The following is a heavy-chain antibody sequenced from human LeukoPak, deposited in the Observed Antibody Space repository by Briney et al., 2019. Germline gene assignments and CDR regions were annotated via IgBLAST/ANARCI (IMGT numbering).Heavy chain of an antibody. J-gene: IGHJ4*02. CDR3: ARENFQY. Sequence: GGSLRLSCAASGFTFSSYWMNWVRQAPGKGLEWVANIMPDGSDQYYVDSVKGRFTISRDNAKNSLYLQMNSLRAEDTAVYYCARENFQYWAQGTLVTVSS. CDR1: GFTFSSYW. V-gene: IGHV3-7*04. CDR2: IMPDGSDQ.